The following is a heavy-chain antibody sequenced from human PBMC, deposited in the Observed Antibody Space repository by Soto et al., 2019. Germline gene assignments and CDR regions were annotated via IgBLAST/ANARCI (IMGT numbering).Heavy chain of an antibody. CDR3: ARGYCTTTICDPWFDP. V-gene: IGHV5-51*01. J-gene: IGHJ5*02. CDR1: GYSFTSYW. Sequence: GESLKISCTGVGYSFTSYWIGWVRQMPGKGLEWMGIIYPGDSDTRYSPSFQGQVTISADKSITTAYLQWSSLKASDTAMYYCARGYCTTTICDPWFDPWGQGTLVTVPS. D-gene: IGHD2-2*01. CDR2: IYPGDSDT.